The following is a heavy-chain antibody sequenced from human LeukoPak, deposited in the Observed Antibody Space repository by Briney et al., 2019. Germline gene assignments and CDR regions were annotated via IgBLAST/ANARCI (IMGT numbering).Heavy chain of an antibody. CDR1: GITFINYS. D-gene: IGHD3-9*01. CDR2: ITGRGTFT. V-gene: IGHV3-23*01. J-gene: IGHJ4*02. CDR3: ASSIRYFDWLCY. Sequence: GGSLRLSCAASGITFINYSMTWVRQAPGKGLEWVSAITGRGTFTDYADSVKGRFTISRDNSKNTLYLQMNSLRAEDTAVYYCASSIRYFDWLCYWGQGTLVTVSS.